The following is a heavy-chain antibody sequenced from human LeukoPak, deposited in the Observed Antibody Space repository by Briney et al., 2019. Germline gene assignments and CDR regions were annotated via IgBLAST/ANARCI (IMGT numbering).Heavy chain of an antibody. D-gene: IGHD5-18*01. CDR2: IYPGDSDT. V-gene: IGHV5-51*01. CDR3: ARSYSYGYFDL. Sequence: GESLKISFEGSGYDFTNYWISWVRPMPGKGLEWMGVIYPGDSDTRYSPSFQGHFTISADKSITTAYLQWSSLKASDSAMYYCARSYSYGYFDLWGRGTLVTVSS. J-gene: IGHJ2*01. CDR1: GYDFTNYW.